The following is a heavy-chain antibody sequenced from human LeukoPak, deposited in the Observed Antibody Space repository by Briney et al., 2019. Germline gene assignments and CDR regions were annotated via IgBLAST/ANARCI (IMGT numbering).Heavy chain of an antibody. CDR3: ARRGNRPDSSGYWRWFDP. Sequence: PSETLSLTCAVYGGSFSGYYWSWIRQPPGKGLEWIGEINHSGSTNYNPSLKSRVTISVDTSKNQFSLKLSSVTAADTAVYYCARRGNRPDSSGYWRWFDPWGQGTLVTVSS. V-gene: IGHV4-34*01. CDR1: GGSFSGYY. D-gene: IGHD3-22*01. CDR2: INHSGST. J-gene: IGHJ5*02.